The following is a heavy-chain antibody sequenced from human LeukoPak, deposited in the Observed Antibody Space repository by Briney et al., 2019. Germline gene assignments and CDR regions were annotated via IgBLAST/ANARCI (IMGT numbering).Heavy chain of an antibody. CDR1: GSTSSIYW. J-gene: IGHJ4*02. V-gene: IGHV3-7*04. Sequence: GGSLRLSRAPPGSTSSIYWMSWGRQAPGRGVGWVAKIKKVGSEKYYVDSVKGRFTISRDNAKNSLYLQMNSLRAEDTAVYYCARAPSGGTLDYWGQGTLVTVSS. CDR3: ARAPSGGTLDY. CDR2: IKKVGSEK. D-gene: IGHD3-16*01.